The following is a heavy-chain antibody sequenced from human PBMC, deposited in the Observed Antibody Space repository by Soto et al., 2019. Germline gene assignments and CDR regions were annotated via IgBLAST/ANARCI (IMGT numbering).Heavy chain of an antibody. CDR2: ISYDGSNK. Sequence: QVQLVESGGGVVQPGRSLRLSCAASGFTFSSYAMHWVRQAPGKGLEWVAVISYDGSNKYYADSVKGRFTISRDNSKNTLYLQMNILRAEDTAVYYCARGKVRYCSGGSCCARDAFDIWGQGTMVTVSS. CDR3: ARGKVRYCSGGSCCARDAFDI. D-gene: IGHD2-15*01. CDR1: GFTFSSYA. V-gene: IGHV3-30-3*01. J-gene: IGHJ3*02.